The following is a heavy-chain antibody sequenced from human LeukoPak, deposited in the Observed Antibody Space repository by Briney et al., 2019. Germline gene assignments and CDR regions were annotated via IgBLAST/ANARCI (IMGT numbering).Heavy chain of an antibody. D-gene: IGHD3-10*01. CDR2: ISAYKGNT. CDR3: ARDLYYYGSGSYYDVFDV. Sequence: GASVKVSCKASGYTFSTYGISWVRQAPGQGLEWMGWISAYKGNTYYAQKLQGRVTVTTDTSTSTAYMELRSLRSDDTAIYYCARDLYYYGSGSYYDVFDVWGQGTMVTVSS. CDR1: GYTFSTYG. V-gene: IGHV1-18*01. J-gene: IGHJ3*01.